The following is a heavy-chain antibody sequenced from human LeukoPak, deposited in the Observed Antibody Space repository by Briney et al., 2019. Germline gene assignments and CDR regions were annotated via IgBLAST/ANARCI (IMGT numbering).Heavy chain of an antibody. J-gene: IGHJ5*02. D-gene: IGHD2-15*01. CDR3: ARVTMVAAASYNWFVP. Sequence: GGSLRLSCAASGFTFSNYGMHWVRQAPGKGLEWVAVIWSDGSNKYYADSVRGRFTISRDNSKNTLYLQMNSLRAEDTAVYYCARVTMVAAASYNWFVPWGQGALVTVSS. CDR1: GFTFSNYG. V-gene: IGHV3-33*01. CDR2: IWSDGSNK.